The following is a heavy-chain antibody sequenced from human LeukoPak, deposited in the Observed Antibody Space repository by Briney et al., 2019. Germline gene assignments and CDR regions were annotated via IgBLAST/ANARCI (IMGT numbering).Heavy chain of an antibody. CDR2: IYYSGST. J-gene: IGHJ3*02. CDR3: ARGRGVRGYSYLDT. CDR1: GGSISSYY. V-gene: IGHV4-59*01. D-gene: IGHD5-18*01. Sequence: SETLSLTCTVSGGSISSYYWSWIRQPPGKGLEWIGYIYYSGSTNYNPSLKSRVTISVDTSKNQFSLKLSSVTAADTAVYYCARGRGVRGYSYLDTWGQGTMVTVSS.